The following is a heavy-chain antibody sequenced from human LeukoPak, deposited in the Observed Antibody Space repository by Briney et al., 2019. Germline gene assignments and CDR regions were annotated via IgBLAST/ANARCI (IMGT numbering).Heavy chain of an antibody. CDR2: IYYSGST. V-gene: IGHV4-31*03. CDR3: ARGKHCSSTSCYYYFDY. J-gene: IGHJ4*02. CDR1: GGSISSGGYY. D-gene: IGHD2-2*01. Sequence: SETLSLTCTVSGGSISSGGYYWSWIRQHPGKGLEWIGYIYYSGSTYYNPSLKSRVTISVDTSKNQFSLKLSSVTAADTAVYYCARGKHCSSTSCYYYFDYWGQGTLVTVSS.